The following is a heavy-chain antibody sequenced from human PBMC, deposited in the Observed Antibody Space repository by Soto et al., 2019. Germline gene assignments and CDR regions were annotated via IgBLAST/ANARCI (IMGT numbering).Heavy chain of an antibody. CDR1: GYDFTTFW. J-gene: IGHJ5*02. CDR3: ARHRNAGWFDT. CDR2: IYPGDSDV. Sequence: GESLKISCKASGYDFTTFWIVWVRQVPGKGLEWMGVIYPGDSDVTYSPSFQGQVTISADKSITTAYLHWSDLRASDTAIYYCARHRNAGWFDTRGQGTPVTVSS. V-gene: IGHV5-51*01.